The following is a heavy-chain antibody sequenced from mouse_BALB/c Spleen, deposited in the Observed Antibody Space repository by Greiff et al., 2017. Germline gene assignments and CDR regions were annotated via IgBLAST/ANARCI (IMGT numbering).Heavy chain of an antibody. CDR3: ARRGTGTAFDY. J-gene: IGHJ2*01. D-gene: IGHD4-1*01. CDR2: ISSGSSTI. Sequence: EVKLMESGGGLVQPGGSRKLSCAASGFTFSSFGMHWVRQAPEKGLEWVAYISSGSSTIYYADTVKGRFTISRDNPKNTLFLQMTSLRSEDTAMYYCARRGTGTAFDYWGQGTTLTVSS. V-gene: IGHV5-17*02. CDR1: GFTFSSFG.